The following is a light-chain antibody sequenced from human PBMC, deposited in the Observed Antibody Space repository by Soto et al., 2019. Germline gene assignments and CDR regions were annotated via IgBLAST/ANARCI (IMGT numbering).Light chain of an antibody. CDR1: SSNIGAGFD. CDR2: ANM. Sequence: QAVVTQPPSVSGAPGQTVTISCAGGSSNIGAGFDVHWYQQLPGTAPKLLIFANMNPPSGVPDRFSGSKSGTSASLAITGLQAEDEANYYCQSYDNSLSAWVFGGGTKLTVL. J-gene: IGLJ3*02. V-gene: IGLV1-40*01. CDR3: QSYDNSLSAWV.